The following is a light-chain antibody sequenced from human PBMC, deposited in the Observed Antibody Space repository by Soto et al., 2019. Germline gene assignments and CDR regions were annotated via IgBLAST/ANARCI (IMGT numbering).Light chain of an antibody. J-gene: IGKJ1*01. CDR2: GAS. V-gene: IGKV3-20*01. Sequence: EIVLTQSPCTVSVSPVDRGTVACEASQSVTSNYLAGYQQKPGQPPRLLIFGASIRATGIPDRFIGSGSGTDFTLTISRLEPEDFAVYYCQHYVTSLTTFGQGTKVDTK. CDR1: QSVTSNY. CDR3: QHYVTSLTT.